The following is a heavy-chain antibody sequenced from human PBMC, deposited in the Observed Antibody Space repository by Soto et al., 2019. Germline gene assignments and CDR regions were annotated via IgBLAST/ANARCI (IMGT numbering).Heavy chain of an antibody. CDR1: GLTFSSYW. CDR2: IKPDGSEK. CDR3: ARSITALGVGTISDDNWFDP. J-gene: IGHJ5*02. D-gene: IGHD3-3*01. V-gene: IGHV3-7*03. Sequence: EGQLVESGGGLVQPGGSLRLSCEASGLTFSSYWMTWVRQAPGKGLEWVADIKPDGSEKYYVDSVEGRFTISRDNAKNSIYLEMNSLRVEDTAVYYCARSITALGVGTISDDNWFDPWGQGTPVTVSS.